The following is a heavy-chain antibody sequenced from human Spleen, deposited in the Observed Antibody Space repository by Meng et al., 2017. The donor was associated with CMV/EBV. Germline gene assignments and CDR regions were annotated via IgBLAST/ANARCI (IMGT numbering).Heavy chain of an antibody. Sequence: GESLKISCAAFGFTFSSYRLNWVRQAPGKGLEWISHISGSGLTTYYADSVKGRFTISRDNARNSLYLHMDSLRDEDTALYYCARDTPYIWGSYRPLDYWGQGTLVTVSS. CDR2: ISGSGLTT. CDR1: GFTFSSYR. CDR3: ARDTPYIWGSYRPLDY. J-gene: IGHJ4*02. D-gene: IGHD3-16*02. V-gene: IGHV3-48*02.